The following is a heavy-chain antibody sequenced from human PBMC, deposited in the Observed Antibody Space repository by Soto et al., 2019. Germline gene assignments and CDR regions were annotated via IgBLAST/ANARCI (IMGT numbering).Heavy chain of an antibody. J-gene: IGHJ4*02. Sequence: QVQLVESGGGLVKPGGSLRLSCAASGFTFSDYYISWIRQAPGKGLEWVSYISSSDSIYYADSVKGRFTISRDNAKNSLYLQMNSLRAEDTAVYYCARDLGYYDSSGYFDYWGQGTLVTVSS. V-gene: IGHV3-11*01. CDR3: ARDLGYYDSSGYFDY. D-gene: IGHD3-22*01. CDR2: ISSSDSI. CDR1: GFTFSDYY.